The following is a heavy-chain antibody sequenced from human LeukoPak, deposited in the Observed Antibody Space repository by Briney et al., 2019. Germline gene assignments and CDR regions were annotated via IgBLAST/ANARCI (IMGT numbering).Heavy chain of an antibody. Sequence: ASVKVSCKASGFTFKNYGFSWVRQAPGQGLQWMGWISADNGNTKYAQNLQGRVIMTTDRSTGTAYVELTSLRSDDAAVNYCARDRRGYSAYDGEGFDYWGQGTLVTVSS. V-gene: IGHV1-18*04. CDR3: ARDRRGYSAYDGEGFDY. D-gene: IGHD5-12*01. CDR1: GFTFKNYG. J-gene: IGHJ4*02. CDR2: ISADNGNT.